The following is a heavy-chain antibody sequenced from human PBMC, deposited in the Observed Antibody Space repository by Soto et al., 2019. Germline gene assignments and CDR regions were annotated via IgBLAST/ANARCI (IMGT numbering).Heavy chain of an antibody. CDR1: GGSFSGYY. J-gene: IGHJ4*02. CDR2: INHSGST. V-gene: IGHV4-34*01. D-gene: IGHD3-22*01. CDR3: ARDYYDSSGRPTIDY. Sequence: QVQLQQWGAGLLKPSETLSLTCAVYGGSFSGYYWSWIRRPPGKGLEWIGEINHSGSTNYNPSLKWRLTXXVDTAKNKFSLKLSSVTAADTAVYYCARDYYDSSGRPTIDYWGQGTLVTVSS.